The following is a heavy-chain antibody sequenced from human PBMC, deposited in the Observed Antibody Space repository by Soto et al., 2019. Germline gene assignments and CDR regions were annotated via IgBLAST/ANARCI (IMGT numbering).Heavy chain of an antibody. Sequence: EVQLLESGGGLVQPGGSLRLSCAASGFTFSSYAMSWVRQAPGKGLVWVSAISGSGGSTYYADSVKGRFTISRDNSKNTLYLQMNSLRAEDTAVYYCAIAPDKGWNDPPDYWGQGTLVTVSS. CDR2: ISGSGGST. D-gene: IGHD1-1*01. J-gene: IGHJ4*02. CDR3: AIAPDKGWNDPPDY. CDR1: GFTFSSYA. V-gene: IGHV3-23*01.